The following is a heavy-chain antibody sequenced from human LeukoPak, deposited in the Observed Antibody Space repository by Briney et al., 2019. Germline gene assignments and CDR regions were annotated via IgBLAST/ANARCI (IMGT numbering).Heavy chain of an antibody. J-gene: IGHJ4*02. CDR2: ISGSGGST. Sequence: PGGSLRLSCAASGFTFSSYAMSWARQAPGKGLEWVSAISGSGGSTYYADSVKGRFTISRDNSKNTVSLQMNSLTVEDTAVYYCAKDLSWWVTVDYWGQGVLVTVSS. D-gene: IGHD2-21*02. V-gene: IGHV3-23*01. CDR1: GFTFSSYA. CDR3: AKDLSWWVTVDY.